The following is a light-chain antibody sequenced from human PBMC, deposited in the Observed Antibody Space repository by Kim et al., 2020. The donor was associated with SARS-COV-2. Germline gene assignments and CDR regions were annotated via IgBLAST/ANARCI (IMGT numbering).Light chain of an antibody. V-gene: IGLV6-57*04. Sequence: NFMLTQPHSVSESPGKTVTISCTRSSGSIASNYVQWYQQPPGSAPTTVIYEDNQRPSGVPDRFSGSIDSSSNSASLTISGLKTEDEADYYCQSYDSSNQVFGGGTQLTVL. CDR1: SGSIASNY. CDR3: QSYDSSNQV. J-gene: IGLJ7*01. CDR2: EDN.